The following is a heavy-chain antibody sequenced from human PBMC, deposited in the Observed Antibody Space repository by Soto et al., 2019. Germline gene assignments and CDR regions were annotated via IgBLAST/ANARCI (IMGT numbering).Heavy chain of an antibody. D-gene: IGHD3-22*01. CDR2: IYYSGST. Sequence: SETLSLTFTVSGGSISSGGYYWSWIRQHPGKGLEWIGYIYYSGSTYYNPSLKSRVTISVDTSKNQFSLKLSSVTAADTAVYYCARRSYYYDSSGYYPWGQGTLVTVS. CDR1: GGSISSGGYY. J-gene: IGHJ5*02. V-gene: IGHV4-31*03. CDR3: ARRSYYYDSSGYYP.